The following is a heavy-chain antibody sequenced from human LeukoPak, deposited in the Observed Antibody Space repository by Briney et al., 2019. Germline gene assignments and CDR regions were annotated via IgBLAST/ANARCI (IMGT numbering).Heavy chain of an antibody. J-gene: IGHJ4*02. D-gene: IGHD6-13*01. CDR2: ISSSSSYI. Sequence: PGGSLRLSCAASGFTFSSYSMNCFRQAPGKGLEWVSSISSSSSYIYYADSVKGRFTISRDNAKNSLYLQMNSLRAEDTAVYYCATYSSSFYNYWGQGTLVTVSS. CDR1: GFTFSSYS. V-gene: IGHV3-21*01. CDR3: ATYSSSFYNY.